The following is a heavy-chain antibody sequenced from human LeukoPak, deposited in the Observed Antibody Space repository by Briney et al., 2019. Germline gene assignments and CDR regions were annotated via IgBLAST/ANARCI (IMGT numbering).Heavy chain of an antibody. Sequence: SETLSLTCTVSGGSISSYYWTWIRQPPGKGLEWIGYIYYSGSTNYNPSLKSRVTISVDTSKNQFSLKLSSVTAADTAVYYCARARYSRDGYNIIDYWGQGTLVTVSS. CDR3: ARARYSRDGYNIIDY. V-gene: IGHV4-59*01. CDR2: IYYSGST. D-gene: IGHD5-24*01. J-gene: IGHJ4*02. CDR1: GGSISSYY.